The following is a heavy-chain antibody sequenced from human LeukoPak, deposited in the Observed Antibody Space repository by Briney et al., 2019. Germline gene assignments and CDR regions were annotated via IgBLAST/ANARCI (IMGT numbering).Heavy chain of an antibody. CDR3: ARDRGASSGPLDY. J-gene: IGHJ4*02. D-gene: IGHD6-19*01. CDR1: GGTFSSYA. Sequence: ASVKVSCKASGGTFSSYAISWVRPAPGQGLEWMGRIIPIFGTANYAQKFQGRVRITTDESTSTAYMELSSLRAEDTAVYYCARDRGASSGPLDYWGQGTLVTVSS. CDR2: IIPIFGTA. V-gene: IGHV1-69*05.